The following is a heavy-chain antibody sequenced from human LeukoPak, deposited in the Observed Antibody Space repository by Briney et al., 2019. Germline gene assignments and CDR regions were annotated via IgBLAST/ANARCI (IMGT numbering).Heavy chain of an antibody. D-gene: IGHD3-10*01. CDR3: ATSGQVLWFGELRY. Sequence: GASVKVSCKVSGYTLTELSMHWVRQAPGKGLEWMGGFDPEDGETIYAQKFQGRVTMTEDTSTDTAYMELSSLRSEDTAVYYCATSGQVLWFGELRYWGQGTLVTVSS. CDR1: GYTLTELS. J-gene: IGHJ4*02. V-gene: IGHV1-24*01. CDR2: FDPEDGET.